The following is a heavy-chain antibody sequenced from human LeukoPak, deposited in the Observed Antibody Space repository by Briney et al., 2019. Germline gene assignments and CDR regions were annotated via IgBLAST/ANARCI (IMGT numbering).Heavy chain of an antibody. Sequence: ASVKVSCKASGYTFTSYGIGWVRQAPGQGLEWMGRISAYNGNTNYAQKLQGRVTMTTDTSTSTAYMELRSLRSDDTAVYYCARDQTAYDFWSGYFSWFDPWGQGTLVTVSS. V-gene: IGHV1-18*01. D-gene: IGHD3-3*01. CDR2: ISAYNGNT. CDR1: GYTFTSYG. CDR3: ARDQTAYDFWSGYFSWFDP. J-gene: IGHJ5*02.